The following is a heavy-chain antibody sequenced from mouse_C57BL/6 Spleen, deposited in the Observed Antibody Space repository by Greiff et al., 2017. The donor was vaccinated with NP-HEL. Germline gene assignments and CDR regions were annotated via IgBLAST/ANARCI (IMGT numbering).Heavy chain of an antibody. CDR3: TRRVYGNWYFDV. Sequence: QVQLQQSGAELVRPGASVTLSCKASGYTFTDYEMHWVKQTPVHGLEWIGAIDPETGGTAYNQKFKGKAILTADKSSSTAYMELRSLTSEDSAVYYCTRRVYGNWYFDVWGTGTTVTVSS. D-gene: IGHD2-1*01. J-gene: IGHJ1*03. CDR2: IDPETGGT. V-gene: IGHV1-15*01. CDR1: GYTFTDYE.